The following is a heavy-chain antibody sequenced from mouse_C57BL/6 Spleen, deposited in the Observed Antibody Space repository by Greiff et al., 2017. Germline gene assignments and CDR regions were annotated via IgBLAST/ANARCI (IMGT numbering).Heavy chain of an antibody. V-gene: IGHV1-55*01. D-gene: IGHD2-3*01. J-gene: IGHJ2*01. CDR3: ARDDGYYVGDY. CDR1: GYTFTSYW. Sequence: VQLQQPGAELVKPGASVKMSCKASGYTFTSYWITWVKQRPGQGLEWIGEIYPGSGSTNYNEKFKSKATLTVDTSSSTAYMQLSSLTSEDSAVYYCARDDGYYVGDYWGQGTTLTVSS. CDR2: IYPGSGST.